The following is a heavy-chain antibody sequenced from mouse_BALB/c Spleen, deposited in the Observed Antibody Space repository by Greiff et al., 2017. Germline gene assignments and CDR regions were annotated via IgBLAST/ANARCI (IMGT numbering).Heavy chain of an antibody. CDR3: ASHDGYYVVDY. CDR1: GYTFSSYW. V-gene: IGHV1-9*01. Sequence: QVQLQQSGAELMKPGASVKISCKATGYTFSSYWIEWVKQRPGHGLEWIGEILPGSGSTNYNEKFKGKATFTADTSSNTAYMQLSSLTSEDSAVYYCASHDGYYVVDYWGQGTSVTVSS. J-gene: IGHJ4*01. CDR2: ILPGSGST. D-gene: IGHD2-3*01.